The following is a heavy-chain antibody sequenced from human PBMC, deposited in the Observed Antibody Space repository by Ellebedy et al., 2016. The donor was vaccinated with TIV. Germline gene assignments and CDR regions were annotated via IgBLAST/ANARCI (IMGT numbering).Heavy chain of an antibody. J-gene: IGHJ4*02. CDR2: ISGSAAST. V-gene: IGHV3-23*01. CDR1: GFTFSNYA. D-gene: IGHD2-21*02. Sequence: GGSLRLSCAASGFTFSNYAMSWVRQAPGKGLEWVSAISGSAASTYYASSVKGRFTISRDNSTNTLYLQMNSLTAEDTALYYCAKATDPYCGGDCYYDYWGQGTLVAVSS. CDR3: AKATDPYCGGDCYYDY.